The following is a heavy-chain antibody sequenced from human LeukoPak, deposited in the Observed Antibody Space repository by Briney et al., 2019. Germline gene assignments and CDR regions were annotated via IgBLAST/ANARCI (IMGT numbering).Heavy chain of an antibody. CDR2: ISGSGDST. V-gene: IGHV3-23*01. CDR3: AKGYSYGAYYYYGIDV. J-gene: IGHJ6*02. CDR1: GFTFSSYA. D-gene: IGHD5-18*01. Sequence: GGSLRLSCAASGFTFSSYALSWVRQAPGKGLEWVSGISGSGDSTYYADSVKGRFTISRDNSKNTLYLQMNSLRVEDTAVYYCAKGYSYGAYYYYGIDVWGQGTTVTVSS.